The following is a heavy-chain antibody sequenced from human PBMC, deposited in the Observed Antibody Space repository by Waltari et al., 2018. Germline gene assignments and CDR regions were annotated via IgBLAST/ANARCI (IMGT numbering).Heavy chain of an antibody. CDR3: VRGYGRGVTNGDYFEY. J-gene: IGHJ4*02. V-gene: IGHV3-74*01. CDR2: VNSDGRGT. D-gene: IGHD4-17*01. CDR1: GFTLSSFW. Sequence: EVQLVESGGGLVQPGGSLRLSCVASGFTLSSFWMHWVRQAPGKGLVCVSSVNSDGRGTTYADSVKGRFTISRDNAKNTLYLQMNSLRAEDTAVYYCVRGYGRGVTNGDYFEYWGQGTLVTVSS.